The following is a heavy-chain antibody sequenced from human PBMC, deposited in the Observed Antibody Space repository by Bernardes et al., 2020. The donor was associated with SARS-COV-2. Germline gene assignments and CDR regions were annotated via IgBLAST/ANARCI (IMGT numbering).Heavy chain of an antibody. Sequence: GVSLRLSCAGSGFTFSTSEMNWVRQAPGKGLAWVSYISGSGSTIYYADSVKGRFTISRDNAKNSLYLQMNSLRAEDTAIYYCAMRDWLHSYYYYGLDVWGQGTTVTVSS. V-gene: IGHV3-48*03. J-gene: IGHJ6*02. CDR2: ISGSGSTI. CDR1: GFTFSTSE. D-gene: IGHD3-9*01. CDR3: AMRDWLHSYYYYGLDV.